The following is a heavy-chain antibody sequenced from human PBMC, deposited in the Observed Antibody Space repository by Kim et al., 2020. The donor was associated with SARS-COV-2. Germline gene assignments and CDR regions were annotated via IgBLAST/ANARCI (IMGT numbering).Heavy chain of an antibody. CDR1: GGSFSGYW. D-gene: IGHD6-6*01. Sequence: SETLSLTCAVYGGSFSGYWWTWIRQPPGKGLQWIGEINHSGSTNYDPSLKSRVTILEDTSKNQFSLKLSSVIAADTAVYYCARGDSSLKRSFDFWGQGTLVTVSS. CDR2: INHSGST. J-gene: IGHJ4*02. CDR3: ARGDSSLKRSFDF. V-gene: IGHV4-34*01.